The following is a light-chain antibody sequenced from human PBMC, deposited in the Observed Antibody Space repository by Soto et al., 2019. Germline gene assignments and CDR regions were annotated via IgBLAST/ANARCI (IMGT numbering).Light chain of an antibody. Sequence: QSLLTQPPSASGSPGQSVSISCTGTGSDVGTYNFVSWYQQHPGKAPKLLIYEVTKRPSGVPDRFSGSKSGNTASLTVSGLQAEDEAEYFCSSYTGDRHFYVFGTGIKVTVL. CDR2: EVT. V-gene: IGLV2-8*01. CDR1: GSDVGTYNF. J-gene: IGLJ1*01. CDR3: SSYTGDRHFYV.